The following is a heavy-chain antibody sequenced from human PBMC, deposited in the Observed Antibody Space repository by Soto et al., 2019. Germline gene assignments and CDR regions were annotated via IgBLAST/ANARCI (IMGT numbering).Heavy chain of an antibody. CDR1: GGSVSSGSYY. CDR3: AREVRDGGNPWFDY. CDR2: IYYSGST. J-gene: IGHJ4*02. Sequence: PSETLSLTCTVSGGSVSSGSYYWSWIRQPPGKGLEWIGYIYYSGSTNYNPSLKSRVTISVDTSKNQFSLKLSSVTAADTAVYYCAREVRDGGNPWFDYWGQGTLVTVSS. V-gene: IGHV4-61*01. D-gene: IGHD2-15*01.